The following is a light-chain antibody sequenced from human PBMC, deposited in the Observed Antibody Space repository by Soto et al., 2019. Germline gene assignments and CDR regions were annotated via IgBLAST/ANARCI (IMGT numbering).Light chain of an antibody. J-gene: IGKJ4*01. CDR1: QDISTY. V-gene: IGKV1-9*01. CDR2: VAS. Sequence: DIQLTQSPSFLSASVGDRVTLTCRASQDISTYLAWYQQKPGKAPNLLIYVASTLQDGVPSRFSGTGSGTEFTLTITNLQPADFATYYCQQLDSYPLTFGGGTEAELK. CDR3: QQLDSYPLT.